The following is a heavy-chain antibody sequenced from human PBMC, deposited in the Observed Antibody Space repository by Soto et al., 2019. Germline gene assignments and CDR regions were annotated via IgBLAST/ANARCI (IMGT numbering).Heavy chain of an antibody. Sequence: QMQLQVSGPGLVKPSETLSLTCTVSGASVSSGYWTWIRQPPGKGLEWIGFMYLGGSFNYNPSLTGGVTMWVGTSRNQCAMEVTSVTAAGTAVWYCARSYYDTTGFAVDAWGQGARVTVSS. D-gene: IGHD3-22*01. J-gene: IGHJ5*02. CDR2: MYLGGSF. CDR1: GASVSSGY. V-gene: IGHV4-4*08. CDR3: ARSYYDTTGFAVDA.